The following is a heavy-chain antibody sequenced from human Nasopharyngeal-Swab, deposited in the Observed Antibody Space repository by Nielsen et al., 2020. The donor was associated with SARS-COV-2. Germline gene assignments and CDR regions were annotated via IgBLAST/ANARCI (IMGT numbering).Heavy chain of an antibody. CDR2: IYHSGST. CDR3: ARDLGIRFLEWLPGFDP. J-gene: IGHJ5*02. CDR1: GGSISSYY. D-gene: IGHD3-3*01. Sequence: SDTLSLTCTVSGGSISSYYWSWIRQPPGKGLEWIGYIYHSGSTNYNPSLKSRVTISVDTSKNQFPLKLSSVTAADTAVYYCARDLGIRFLEWLPGFDPWGQGTLVTVSS. V-gene: IGHV4-59*13.